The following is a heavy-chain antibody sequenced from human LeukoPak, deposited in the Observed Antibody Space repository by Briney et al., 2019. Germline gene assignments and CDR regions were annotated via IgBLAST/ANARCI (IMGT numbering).Heavy chain of an antibody. V-gene: IGHV4-61*02. D-gene: IGHD3-16*01. J-gene: IGHJ6*03. Sequence: SETLSLTCTVSGGSISSGSYYWSWIRQPAGKGLEWIGRVYTSGSTNYNPSLKGRVTISVDTSKNQFSLKLSSVTAADTAVYYCARADHWGILDYYYYMDVWGKGTTVTVSS. CDR2: VYTSGST. CDR3: ARADHWGILDYYYYMDV. CDR1: GGSISSGSYY.